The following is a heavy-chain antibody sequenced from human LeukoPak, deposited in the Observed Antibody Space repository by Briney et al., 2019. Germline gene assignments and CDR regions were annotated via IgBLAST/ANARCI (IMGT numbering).Heavy chain of an antibody. CDR2: IIPIFGTA. J-gene: IGHJ4*02. CDR1: GGTFSSYA. V-gene: IGHV1-69*13. D-gene: IGHD4-11*01. Sequence: SVKVSCKASGGTFSSYAISWVRQAPGQGLEWMGGIIPIFGTANYAQKFQGRVTITADGSTSTAYMELSSLRSEDTAVYYCASVGRIRATTGTDYWGQGTLVTVPS. CDR3: ASVGRIRATTGTDY.